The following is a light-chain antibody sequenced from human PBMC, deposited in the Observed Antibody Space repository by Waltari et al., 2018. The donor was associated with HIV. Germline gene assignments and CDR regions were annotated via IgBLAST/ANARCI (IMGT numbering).Light chain of an antibody. J-gene: IGKJ3*01. CDR2: DAS. CDR1: QSVSSY. CDR3: QQRSNWPPFT. Sequence: IVLTQSPATLSWSQGESATLSCRASQSVSSYLAWYQQKPGQAPRLLIYDASNRATGIPARFSGSGSGTDFTLTISSLEPEDFAVYYCQQRSNWPPFTFGPGTKVDIK. V-gene: IGKV3-11*01.